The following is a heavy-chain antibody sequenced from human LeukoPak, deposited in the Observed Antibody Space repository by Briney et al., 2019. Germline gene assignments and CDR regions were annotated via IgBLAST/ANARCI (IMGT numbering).Heavy chain of an antibody. CDR1: GGSISSSSYY. J-gene: IGHJ1*01. CDR3: ARHDYCSSTSCSPAEYFQH. CDR2: IYYSGST. V-gene: IGHV4-39*01. Sequence: SETLSLTCTVSGGSISSSSYYWGWIRQPPGKGLEWIGSIYYSGSTYYNPSLKSRVTISVDTSKNQFSLKLSSVTAADTAVYYCARHDYCSSTSCSPAEYFQHWGQGTLVTVSS. D-gene: IGHD2-2*01.